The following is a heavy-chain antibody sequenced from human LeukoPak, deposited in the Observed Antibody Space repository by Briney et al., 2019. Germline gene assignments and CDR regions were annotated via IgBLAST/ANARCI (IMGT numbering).Heavy chain of an antibody. Sequence: KPSETLSLTCTVSGGSISSYYWSWVRQPAGKGLEWIGRIYASGNTNYNPSLKGRVTMTVDTSKNQFSLNLSSVTAADTAVYYCARHSMYYDSSGYPDYWGQGTLVTVSS. CDR3: ARHSMYYDSSGYPDY. D-gene: IGHD3-22*01. J-gene: IGHJ4*02. V-gene: IGHV4-4*07. CDR2: IYASGNT. CDR1: GGSISSYY.